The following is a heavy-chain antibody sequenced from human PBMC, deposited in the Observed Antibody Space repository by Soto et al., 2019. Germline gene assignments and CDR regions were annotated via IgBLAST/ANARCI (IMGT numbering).Heavy chain of an antibody. D-gene: IGHD3-3*01. CDR3: ARDRLRFLEWLPGGFDP. Sequence: GGSLRLSCAASGFTFSSYWMHWVRQAPGKGLVWVSRINSDGSSTSYADSVKGRFTISRDNAKNTLYLQMNSLRAEDTAVYYCARDRLRFLEWLPGGFDPWGQGTLVTVSS. CDR2: INSDGSST. V-gene: IGHV3-74*01. J-gene: IGHJ5*02. CDR1: GFTFSSYW.